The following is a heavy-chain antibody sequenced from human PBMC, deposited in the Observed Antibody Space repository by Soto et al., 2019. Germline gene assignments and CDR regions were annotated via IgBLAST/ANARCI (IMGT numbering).Heavy chain of an antibody. CDR2: IWYDGSDK. D-gene: IGHD1-1*01. CDR3: ARGGPNGSHFDY. V-gene: IGHV3-33*01. J-gene: IGHJ4*02. CDR1: GFTFRNYG. Sequence: VQLVESGGGVVQPGKSVRLSCAASGFTFRNYGMHWVRQAPGKGLEWVAVIWYDGSDKYYVDSVKGRFTSSRDNSKNTLYLRMNSLRAEDTAVYYCARGGPNGSHFDYWGQGTLVTVSS.